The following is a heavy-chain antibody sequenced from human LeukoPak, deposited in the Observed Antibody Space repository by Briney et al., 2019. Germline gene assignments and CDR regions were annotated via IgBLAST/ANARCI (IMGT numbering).Heavy chain of an antibody. D-gene: IGHD3-22*01. CDR1: GYTFTSYA. J-gene: IGHJ6*02. Sequence: GASVKVSCKASGYTFTSYAMHWVRQAPGQRLEWMGWINAGNGNTKYSQKFQGRVTITRDTSASTAYMELSSLRSEDTAVYYCARADYYDSSGYSYYYYGMDVWAKGPRSPSP. CDR3: ARADYYDSSGYSYYYYGMDV. CDR2: INAGNGNT. V-gene: IGHV1-3*01.